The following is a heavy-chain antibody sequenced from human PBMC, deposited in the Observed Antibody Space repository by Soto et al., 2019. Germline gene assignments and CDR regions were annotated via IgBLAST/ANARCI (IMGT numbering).Heavy chain of an antibody. Sequence: GGSLRLSCAASGFTFSSYSMNWVRQAPGKGLEWVSYISSSSSTLYYADSVKGRFTISRDNAKNSLYLQMNSLRAEDTAVYYCARQRRQLLMTTVTSESAYYYYYYMDVWGKGTTVTVSS. CDR1: GFTFSSYS. D-gene: IGHD4-4*01. V-gene: IGHV3-48*01. J-gene: IGHJ6*03. CDR2: ISSSSSTL. CDR3: ARQRRQLLMTTVTSESAYYYYYYMDV.